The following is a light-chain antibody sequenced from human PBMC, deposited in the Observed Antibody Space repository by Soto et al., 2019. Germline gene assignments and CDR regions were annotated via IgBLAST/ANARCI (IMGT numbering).Light chain of an antibody. Sequence: QSVLTQPPSVSAAPGQKVTISCSGNNSNIGSNFVSWYQQLPGTAPKLLIYANNKRPSGIPDRFSGSKSGSSATLGITGLQTGDEADYYCGTWDGSLSAGVFGGGTQLTVL. J-gene: IGLJ2*01. CDR2: ANN. V-gene: IGLV1-51*01. CDR3: GTWDGSLSAGV. CDR1: NSNIGSNF.